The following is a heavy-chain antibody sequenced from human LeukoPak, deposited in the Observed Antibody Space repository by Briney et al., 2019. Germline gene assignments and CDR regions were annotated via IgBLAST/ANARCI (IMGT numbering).Heavy chain of an antibody. V-gene: IGHV3-9*01. CDR2: ISWNSGSI. Sequence: GGSLRLSCAASGFTFNDYAMHWVRQAPGKGLEWVSGISWNSGSIGYADSVKGRFTISGDNAKNSLYLQMNSLRAEDTALYYCAKDALIASWRSQCYFDYWGQGTLVTVSS. D-gene: IGHD2-21*01. CDR3: AKDALIASWRSQCYFDY. CDR1: GFTFNDYA. J-gene: IGHJ4*02.